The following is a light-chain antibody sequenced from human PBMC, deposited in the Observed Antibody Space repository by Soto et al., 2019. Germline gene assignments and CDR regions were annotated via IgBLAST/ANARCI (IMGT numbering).Light chain of an antibody. CDR1: SSDVGGYNY. CDR2: DVS. V-gene: IGLV2-14*01. J-gene: IGLJ1*01. CDR3: SSYTSSSTL. Sequence: QSALTQPASVSGSPGQSITISCTGTSSDVGGYNYVSWYQQHPGKAPKLMIYDVSNRPLGVSNRFSGSKSGNTASLTISGLQAEDEADYYGSSYTSSSTLFGTGTKLTVL.